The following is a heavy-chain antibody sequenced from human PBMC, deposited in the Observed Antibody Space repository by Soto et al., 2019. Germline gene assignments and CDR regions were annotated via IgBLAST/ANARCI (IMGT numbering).Heavy chain of an antibody. J-gene: IGHJ3*02. CDR2: IYYSGST. D-gene: IGHD1-26*01. CDR1: GGSISSSSYY. Sequence: SETLSLTCTVSGGSISSSSYYWGWIRQPPGKGLEWIGSIYYSGSTYYNPSLKSRVTISVDTSKNQFSLKLRSVTAADTAVYYCARLIPVSGSYYDDAFDIWGQGTMVTVSS. V-gene: IGHV4-39*01. CDR3: ARLIPVSGSYYDDAFDI.